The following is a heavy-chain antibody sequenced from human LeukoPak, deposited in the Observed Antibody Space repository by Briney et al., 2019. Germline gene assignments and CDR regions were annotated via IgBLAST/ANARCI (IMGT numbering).Heavy chain of an antibody. D-gene: IGHD4-17*01. CDR3: ARDLGDYDGYDAFDI. V-gene: IGHV3-48*03. CDR2: ITGSGGKT. Sequence: GGSLRLSCAASGFIFSTYEMNWVRQAPGRGLEWLSYITGSGGKTYYADSVKGRFTISRDNANKLLFLHMNSLRAEDTAVYYCARDLGDYDGYDAFDIWGQGTMVTVSS. CDR1: GFIFSTYE. J-gene: IGHJ3*02.